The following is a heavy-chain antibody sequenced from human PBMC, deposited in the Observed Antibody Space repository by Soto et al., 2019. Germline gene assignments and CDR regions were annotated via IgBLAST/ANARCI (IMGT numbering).Heavy chain of an antibody. J-gene: IGHJ4*02. CDR2: IYWNDHK. D-gene: IGHD6-13*01. Sequence: QITLKESGPPLVKPTQTLTLTCTFSGFSLSTSGVGVGWIRQPPGKALEWLALIYWNDHKHYSPSLKSRLTTTSETSKNQVVLTMTSMDPVDTATYYCAHSTSGSWFSLAYWGQGTLVSVSS. CDR1: GFSLSTSGVG. V-gene: IGHV2-5*01. CDR3: AHSTSGSWFSLAY.